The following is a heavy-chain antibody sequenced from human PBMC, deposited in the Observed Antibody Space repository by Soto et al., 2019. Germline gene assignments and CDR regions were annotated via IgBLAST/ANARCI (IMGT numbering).Heavy chain of an antibody. V-gene: IGHV4-31*03. J-gene: IGHJ2*01. D-gene: IGHD4-17*01. CDR3: ARWGTDSLNTPTTATNYWYFDL. CDR2: IYYSGST. CDR1: GGSISSGGYY. Sequence: QVQLQESGPGLVKPSQTLSLTCTVSGGSISSGGYYWSWIRQHPGKGLEWIGYIYYSGSTYYNPSLKSRVTTSVDTSKNQFSLTLTSVTAAHTAVYYCARWGTDSLNTPTTATNYWYFDLWGRGTLVTVSS.